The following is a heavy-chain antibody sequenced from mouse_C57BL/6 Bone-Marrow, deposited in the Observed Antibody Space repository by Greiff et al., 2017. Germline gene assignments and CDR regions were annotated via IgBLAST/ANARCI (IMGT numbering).Heavy chain of an antibody. V-gene: IGHV1-69*01. D-gene: IGHD2-4*01. CDR1: GYTFTSYW. CDR2: IYPTDSNT. Sequence: QVQLQQPGAELVTPGASVKLSCKASGYTFTSYWMHWVKQRPGQGLEWIGVIYPTDSNTNYNQKFKGKSTLTVDKSSSTAYMQLSNLTSEASAVYYCSISAMIRSFAYWGQGTLVTVSA. CDR3: SISAMIRSFAY. J-gene: IGHJ3*01.